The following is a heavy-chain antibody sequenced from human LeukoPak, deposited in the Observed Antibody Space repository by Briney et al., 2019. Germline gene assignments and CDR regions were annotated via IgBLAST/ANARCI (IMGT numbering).Heavy chain of an antibody. D-gene: IGHD5-12*01. CDR1: GFTFSSYA. V-gene: IGHV3-23*01. Sequence: GGSLRLSCAASGFTFSSYAMSWVRQAPGKGLEWGSAISGSGGSTYYADSVKGRFTISRDNSKNTLYLQTNSLRAEDTAVYYCAKGGATTPTGFDYWGQGTLVTVSS. J-gene: IGHJ4*02. CDR2: ISGSGGST. CDR3: AKGGATTPTGFDY.